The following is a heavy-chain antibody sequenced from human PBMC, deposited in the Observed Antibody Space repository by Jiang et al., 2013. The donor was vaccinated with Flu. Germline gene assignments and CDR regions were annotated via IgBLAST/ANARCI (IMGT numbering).Heavy chain of an antibody. V-gene: IGHV4-59*08. J-gene: IGHJ4*02. D-gene: IGHD3-16*02. CDR3: ARHGGADDYVWGSYRYALDY. CDR2: IYYSGST. Sequence: GSGLVKPSETLSLTCTVSGGSISSYYWSWIRQPPGKGLEWIGYIYYSGSTNYNPSLKSRVTISVDTSKNQFSLKLSSVTAADTAVYYCARHGGADDYVWGSYRYALDYWGQGTLVTVSS. CDR1: GGSISSYY.